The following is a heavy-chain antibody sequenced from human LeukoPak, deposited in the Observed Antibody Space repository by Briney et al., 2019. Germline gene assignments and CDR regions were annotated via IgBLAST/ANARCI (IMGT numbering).Heavy chain of an antibody. Sequence: SETLSLTCTVSGGSISSSSYYWGRIRQPPGKGLEWSRSIYCSETTYYNPSHKSRVSITVDTSKKQFSQMLSRVSAAAAAVYFCERSSSYLFGPWGQGILVTVSS. D-gene: IGHD3-16*02. V-gene: IGHV4-39*01. CDR3: ERSSSYLFGP. J-gene: IGHJ5*01. CDR2: IYCSETT. CDR1: GGSISSSSYY.